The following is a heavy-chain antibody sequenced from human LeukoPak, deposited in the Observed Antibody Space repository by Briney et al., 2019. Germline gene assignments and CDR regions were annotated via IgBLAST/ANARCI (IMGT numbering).Heavy chain of an antibody. D-gene: IGHD3-22*01. CDR1: GYTLTSYA. CDR2: INTNTGNP. CDR3: ARDQSYYYDSSGPEFDY. J-gene: IGHJ4*02. V-gene: IGHV7-4-1*02. Sequence: ASVKVSCKASGYTLTSYAMNWVRQAPGQGLEWMGWINTNTGNPTYAQGFTGRFVFSLDTSVSTAYLQISSLKAEDTAVYYCARDQSYYYDSSGPEFDYWGQGTLVTVSS.